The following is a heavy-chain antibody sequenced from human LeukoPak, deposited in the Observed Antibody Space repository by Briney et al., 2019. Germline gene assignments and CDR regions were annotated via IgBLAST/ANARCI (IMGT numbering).Heavy chain of an antibody. J-gene: IGHJ4*02. CDR2: IIPILGIA. V-gene: IGHV1-69*04. Sequence: SVKVSCKASGGTFSSYAISWVRQAPGQGLEWMGRIIPILGIANYAQKFQGRVTITADKSTSTAYMELSSLRSEDTAVYYCARDSGMKWPKYSTDYWGQGTLVTVSS. CDR1: GGTFSSYA. D-gene: IGHD6-6*01. CDR3: ARDSGMKWPKYSTDY.